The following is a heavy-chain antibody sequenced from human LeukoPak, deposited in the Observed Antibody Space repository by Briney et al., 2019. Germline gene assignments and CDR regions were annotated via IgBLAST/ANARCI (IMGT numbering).Heavy chain of an antibody. D-gene: IGHD6-19*01. V-gene: IGHV1-46*01. CDR3: ARDRNGWYDLDY. J-gene: IGHJ4*02. CDR1: GYTFTSYY. CDR2: INPSGGST. Sequence: ASVKVSCKASGYTFTSYYMHWVRQAPGQGLEWTGIINPSGGSTSYAQKFQGRVTMTRDTSTSTVYMELSSLRSEDTAVYYCARDRNGWYDLDYWGQGTLVTVSS.